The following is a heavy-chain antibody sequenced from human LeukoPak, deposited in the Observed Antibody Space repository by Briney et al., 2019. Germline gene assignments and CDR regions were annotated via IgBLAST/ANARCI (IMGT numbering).Heavy chain of an antibody. V-gene: IGHV3-74*01. Sequence: GGSLRLSCAASGFTFSSYWMHWVRQAPGEGLVWVSRINSDGSSTRYADSVKGRFAISRDNAKNTLYLQMNSLRAEDTAVYYCARGGLGAGCYYRGWFDPWGQGTLVTVSS. CDR3: ARGGLGAGCYYRGWFDP. J-gene: IGHJ5*02. CDR2: INSDGSST. D-gene: IGHD3-10*01. CDR1: GFTFSSYW.